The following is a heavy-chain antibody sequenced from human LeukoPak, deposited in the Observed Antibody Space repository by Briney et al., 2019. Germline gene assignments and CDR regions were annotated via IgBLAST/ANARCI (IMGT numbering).Heavy chain of an antibody. V-gene: IGHV3-74*01. CDR2: INSDGSST. J-gene: IGHJ4*02. CDR1: GFTFNSYW. Sequence: TGGSLRLSCAASGFTFNSYWMHWVRQAPGKGLVWVSRINSDGSSTSYADSVKGRFTISRDNAKNTLYLQMNSLRAEDTAVYYCARDLIGPRYYDFWGGYYPMGYWGQGTLVTVSS. CDR3: ARDLIGPRYYDFWGGYYPMGY. D-gene: IGHD3-3*01.